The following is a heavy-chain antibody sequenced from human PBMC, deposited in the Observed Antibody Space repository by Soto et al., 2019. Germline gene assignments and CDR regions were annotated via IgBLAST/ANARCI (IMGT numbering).Heavy chain of an antibody. Sequence: EMQLVESGGGLVQPGRSLRLSCAASGFRFDDYARHWVRQPQGKGLEWVSGITWNSGSLDYADSVKGRFTISRDNAKNSLYLQMNSLRAEDTALYYCARRGYSYGYFDYWGQGTLVTVSS. D-gene: IGHD5-18*01. V-gene: IGHV3-9*01. J-gene: IGHJ4*02. CDR2: ITWNSGSL. CDR1: GFRFDDYA. CDR3: ARRGYSYGYFDY.